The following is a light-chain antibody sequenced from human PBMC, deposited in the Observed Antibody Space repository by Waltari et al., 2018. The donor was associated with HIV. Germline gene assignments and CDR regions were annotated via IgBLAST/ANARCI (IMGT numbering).Light chain of an antibody. Sequence: QSVLTQPPSASGTPGQRVTISCSGSSSNIGSNYVYWYQQLPGTAPKHLIYRNNQRPSGVPDRFSGSKSATSASLAISGLRSEDEADYYCAAWDGSLSGFWVFGGGTKLAVL. CDR3: AAWDGSLSGFWV. V-gene: IGLV1-47*01. CDR2: RNN. CDR1: SSNIGSNY. J-gene: IGLJ3*02.